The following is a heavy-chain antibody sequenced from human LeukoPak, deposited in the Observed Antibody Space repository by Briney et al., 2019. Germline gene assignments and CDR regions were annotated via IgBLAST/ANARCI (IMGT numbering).Heavy chain of an antibody. J-gene: IGHJ4*02. CDR3: AKGPPLLRYFDWLSDY. V-gene: IGHV3-74*01. Sequence: PGGSLRLSCAASGFTFSGYWMHWVRQAPGKGLVWVSRINSDGSSTSYADSVKGRFTISRDNSKNTLYLQMNSLRTEDTAVYYCAKGPPLLRYFDWLSDYWGQGTLVTVSS. CDR2: INSDGSST. CDR1: GFTFSGYW. D-gene: IGHD3-9*01.